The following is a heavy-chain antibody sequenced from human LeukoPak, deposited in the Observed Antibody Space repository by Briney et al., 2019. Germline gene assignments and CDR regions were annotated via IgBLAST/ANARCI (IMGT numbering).Heavy chain of an antibody. J-gene: IGHJ4*02. Sequence: GGSLRLSCASSGSAFSNFGMHWVRQAPGKGLEWVAVISSDGSSQYYADSVKGRLTISRDTPKNMLYLQMDSLRPEDTAIYYCAKPGSGWFHFDHWGQGTLVTVSS. V-gene: IGHV3-30*18. CDR3: AKPGSGWFHFDH. D-gene: IGHD6-19*01. CDR2: ISSDGSSQ. CDR1: GSAFSNFG.